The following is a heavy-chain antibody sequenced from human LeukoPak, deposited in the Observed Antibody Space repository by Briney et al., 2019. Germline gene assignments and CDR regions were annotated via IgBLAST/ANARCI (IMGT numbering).Heavy chain of an antibody. CDR1: GGTFSSYA. J-gene: IGHJ2*01. Sequence: ASVKVSCKASGGTFSSYAISWVRQAPGQGLEWMEGIIPIFGTANYAQKFQGRVTITADESTSTAYMELSSLRSEDTAVYYCAPTRLPTSGTNSGYSYGYYEDAYWYFDLWGRGTLVTVSS. D-gene: IGHD5-18*01. V-gene: IGHV1-69*13. CDR2: IIPIFGTA. CDR3: APTRLPTSGTNSGYSYGYYEDAYWYFDL.